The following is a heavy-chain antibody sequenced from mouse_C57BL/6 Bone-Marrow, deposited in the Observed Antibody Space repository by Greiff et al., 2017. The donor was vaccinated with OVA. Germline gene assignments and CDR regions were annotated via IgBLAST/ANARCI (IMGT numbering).Heavy chain of an antibody. CDR3: ASSPFITTVVATNAMDY. Sequence: EVQLQQSGPELVKPGASVKISCKASGYTFTDYYMNWVKQSHGKSLEWIGDINPNNGGTSYNQKFKCKATLTVDKSSSTAYMELRSLTSEDSAVYYCASSPFITTVVATNAMDYWGQGTSVTVSS. CDR1: GYTFTDYY. J-gene: IGHJ4*01. D-gene: IGHD1-1*01. V-gene: IGHV1-26*01. CDR2: INPNNGGT.